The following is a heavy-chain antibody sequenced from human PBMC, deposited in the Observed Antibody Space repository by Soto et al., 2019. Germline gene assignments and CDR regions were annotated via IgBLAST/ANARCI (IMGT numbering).Heavy chain of an antibody. CDR1: GGTFSSYA. CDR3: ASVVVTIQQLRYYYYYGMDV. CDR2: IIPIFGTA. J-gene: IGHJ6*02. D-gene: IGHD6-13*01. V-gene: IGHV1-69*13. Sequence: TVNHSCKAAGGTFSSYAISWVRQAPGQGIEWMGGIIPIFGTANYAQKFQGRVTITADESTSTAYMELSSLRSEDTAVYYCASVVVTIQQLRYYYYYGMDVWGQGTTVTVAS.